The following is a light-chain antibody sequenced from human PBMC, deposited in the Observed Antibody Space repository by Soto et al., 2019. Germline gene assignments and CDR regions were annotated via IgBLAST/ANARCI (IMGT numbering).Light chain of an antibody. Sequence: QSVLSQPPSASGTPGQRVTISCSGGSSSIGANTVNWYQQLPGTAPKLLIYGHNQRPSGVPDRFSGSKSGTSASLVISGLQSEDEAIYYCAVWDDSLNGRVFGGGTKLTVL. CDR2: GHN. J-gene: IGLJ2*01. CDR3: AVWDDSLNGRV. V-gene: IGLV1-44*01. CDR1: SSSIGANT.